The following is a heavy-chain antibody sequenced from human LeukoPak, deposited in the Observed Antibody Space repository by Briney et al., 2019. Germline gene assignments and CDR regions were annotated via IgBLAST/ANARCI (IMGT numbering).Heavy chain of an antibody. J-gene: IGHJ4*02. D-gene: IGHD2-2*01. CDR1: GGSNSRGGYY. Sequence: PSQTQSLPCTVSGGSNSRGGYYWRWIRQHPGKGLEWLGYIYYSGSTYYNPSLKSRVTISVDTSKNQFSLKLSSVTAADAAVYYCARAVDCSSTSCYAAGVDYWGQGTLVTVSS. CDR3: ARAVDCSSTSCYAAGVDY. CDR2: IYYSGST. V-gene: IGHV4-31*03.